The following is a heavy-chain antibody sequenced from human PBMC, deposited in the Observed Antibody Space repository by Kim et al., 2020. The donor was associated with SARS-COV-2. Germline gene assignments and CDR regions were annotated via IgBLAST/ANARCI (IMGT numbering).Heavy chain of an antibody. CDR1: GGSITIDNYY. V-gene: IGHV4-31*03. D-gene: IGHD3-16*01. J-gene: IGHJ5*02. CDR2: IYYTGSA. Sequence: SETLSLTCTVSGGSITIDNYYWSWLRHHPGTGLEWIGYIYYTGSAYYNPSLKSRVTMSVDTSKNKFFLNLRSVTAADTAVYFCARAGGGFAPWGQGTRVT. CDR3: ARAGGGFAP.